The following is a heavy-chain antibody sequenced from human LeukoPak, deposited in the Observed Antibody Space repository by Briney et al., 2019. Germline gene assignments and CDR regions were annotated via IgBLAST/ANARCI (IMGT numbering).Heavy chain of an antibody. CDR3: ASGQMAGY. CDR1: GFPFSSYW. Sequence: PGGSLRLSCAASGFPFSSYWMSWVRQAPGKGLEWVANIKPDGSEKSYVDSVKGRFTISRDNAKNSLYLQMDSLRAEDTAVYYCASGQMAGYWGQGTLVTVSS. V-gene: IGHV3-7*05. D-gene: IGHD5-24*01. CDR2: IKPDGSEK. J-gene: IGHJ4*02.